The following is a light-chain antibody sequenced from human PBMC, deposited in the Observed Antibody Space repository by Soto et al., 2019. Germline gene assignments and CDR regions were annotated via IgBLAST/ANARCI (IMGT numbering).Light chain of an antibody. CDR2: SNN. V-gene: IGLV1-44*01. CDR3: CSYVGRNTYV. Sequence: QSVLTQPPSASGTPGQRVTISCSGSTSNIGDNTVYWYQQLPGTAPKLLIYSNNQRPSGVPDRLSGSKSGTSASLAISGLRAEDEADYYCCSYVGRNTYVFGTGTKVTVL. CDR1: TSNIGDNT. J-gene: IGLJ1*01.